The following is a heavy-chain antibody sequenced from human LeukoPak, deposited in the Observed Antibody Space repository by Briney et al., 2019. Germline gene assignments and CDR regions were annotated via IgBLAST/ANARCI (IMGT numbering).Heavy chain of an antibody. J-gene: IGHJ6*03. CDR3: ARRFGAARDDYMDV. D-gene: IGHD3-16*01. V-gene: IGHV3-30*04. CDR1: GFTFSSYA. CDR2: ISYDGSNK. Sequence: GGSLRLSCAASGFTFSSYAMHWVRQAPGKGLEWVAVISYDGSNKYYADSVKGRFTISRDNSKNTLYLQMNSLRAEDTAVYYCARRFGAARDDYMDVWGKGTTVTISS.